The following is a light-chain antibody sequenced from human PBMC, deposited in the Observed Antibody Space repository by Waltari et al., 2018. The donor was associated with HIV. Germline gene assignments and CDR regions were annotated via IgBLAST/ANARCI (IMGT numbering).Light chain of an antibody. Sequence: QSVLTQPPSASGTPGQRVTIPCSGSSSHIGSNYVYWYQQLPGTAPKLLIYRSNQRPSGVPDRFSGSKSGTSASLAISGLRSEDEADYYCAAWDDSLSGPVFGGGTKLTVL. V-gene: IGLV1-47*01. CDR2: RSN. CDR3: AAWDDSLSGPV. CDR1: SSHIGSNY. J-gene: IGLJ3*02.